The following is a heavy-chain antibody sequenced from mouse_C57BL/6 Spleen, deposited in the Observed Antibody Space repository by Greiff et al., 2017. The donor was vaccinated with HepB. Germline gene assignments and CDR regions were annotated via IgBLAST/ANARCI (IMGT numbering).Heavy chain of an antibody. V-gene: IGHV1-64*01. J-gene: IGHJ2*01. CDR3: AREGVTTVVTRFDY. Sequence: QVQLQQPGAELVKPGASVKLSCKASGYTFTSYWMHWVKQRPGQGLEWIGMIHPNSGSTNYNEKFKSKATLTVDNSSSTAYMQLSSLTSEDSAVYYCAREGVTTVVTRFDYWGQGTTLTVSS. D-gene: IGHD1-1*01. CDR2: IHPNSGST. CDR1: GYTFTSYW.